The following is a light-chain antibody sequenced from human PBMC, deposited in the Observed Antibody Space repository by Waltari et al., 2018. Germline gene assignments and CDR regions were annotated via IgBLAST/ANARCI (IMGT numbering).Light chain of an antibody. V-gene: IGKV1-33*01. Sequence: DIQMTQSPSSLSTSVGDRVTITCQASQDISNYLNWYQQKPGKAPKLLIYGSSNLETGXPSTXXGSGSGTXFTFTISXXQPEDIAIYYCQQYDSLPITFGQGTRLEIK. CDR3: QQYDSLPIT. J-gene: IGKJ5*01. CDR2: GSS. CDR1: QDISNY.